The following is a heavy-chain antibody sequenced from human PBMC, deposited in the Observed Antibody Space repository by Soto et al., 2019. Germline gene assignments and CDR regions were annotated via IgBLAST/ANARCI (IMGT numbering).Heavy chain of an antibody. D-gene: IGHD3-22*01. V-gene: IGHV3-21*03. CDR1: RFTFSSYT. Sequence: VGSLRLSCSASRFTFSSYTMNWFRQAPVNGLEWVSSISSSTTYIYYADSVKGRFTISRDNAKNSLYLQVNSLRAEDTAVYYCARDFDSSGYYGPVGAFDIWGQGTMVTVSS. CDR2: ISSSTTYI. J-gene: IGHJ3*02. CDR3: ARDFDSSGYYGPVGAFDI.